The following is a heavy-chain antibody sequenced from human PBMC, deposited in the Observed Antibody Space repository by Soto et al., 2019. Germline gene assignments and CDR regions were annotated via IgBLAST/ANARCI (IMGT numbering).Heavy chain of an antibody. J-gene: IGHJ6*02. Sequence: EVQLVESGGGLVQPGGSLRLSCAASGFTFSNYWMYWVRQAPGKGLVWVSRVNNDGTDTTHADSVKGRFTISRDNAENTLYLQMNSLRAEDSAVYYCARGGLQHALDVWGQGSTVTVSS. D-gene: IGHD6-13*01. CDR3: ARGGLQHALDV. V-gene: IGHV3-74*03. CDR1: GFTFSNYW. CDR2: VNNDGTDT.